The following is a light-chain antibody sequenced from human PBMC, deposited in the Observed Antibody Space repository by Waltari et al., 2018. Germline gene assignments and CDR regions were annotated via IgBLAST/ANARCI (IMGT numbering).Light chain of an antibody. CDR3: QQYYVTPPT. Sequence: IVMTQSPDSLPVSLGERVTINCKSRQSVLSSSNNRNYLAWYQQKPGQPPKLLIYWASTRKSGVPDRFSGSGSASDFTLTINNLQAEDVAVYFCQQYYVTPPTFGQGTRLEIK. CDR2: WAS. V-gene: IGKV4-1*01. CDR1: QSVLSSSNNRNY. J-gene: IGKJ5*01.